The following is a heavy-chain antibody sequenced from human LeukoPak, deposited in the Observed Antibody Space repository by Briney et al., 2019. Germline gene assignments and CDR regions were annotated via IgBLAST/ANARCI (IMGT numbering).Heavy chain of an antibody. CDR1: GFAFNIHA. CDR3: AKFWGFGADASPPYHQGMDV. CDR2: INGYNGDT. J-gene: IGHJ6*02. V-gene: IGHV1-18*01. D-gene: IGHD3-3*01. Sequence: ASVKLSFSASGFAFNIHAFAWVRHGPGPGHGWMGWINGYNGDTTYYRTFQGRGVITKDTSVTTPFMELPSLTTGDTAIYYCAKFWGFGADASPPYHQGMDVWGQGTTVTVSS.